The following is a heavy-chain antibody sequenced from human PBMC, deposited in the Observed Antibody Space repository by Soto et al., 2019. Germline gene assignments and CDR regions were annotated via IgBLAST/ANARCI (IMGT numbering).Heavy chain of an antibody. CDR2: IWYDGGKT. CDR1: GFTFSTYG. CDR3: ARGFLDD. Sequence: QVQLVESGGGMVQPGRSLRLSCATSGFTFSTYGMHWVRQAPGKGLEWVARIWYDGGKTFYADSVKGRFTISRDNSQNTLYLQMNSLGAEDTAVYYCARGFLDDWGQGTTVTVSS. V-gene: IGHV3-33*01. J-gene: IGHJ6*02. D-gene: IGHD3-3*01.